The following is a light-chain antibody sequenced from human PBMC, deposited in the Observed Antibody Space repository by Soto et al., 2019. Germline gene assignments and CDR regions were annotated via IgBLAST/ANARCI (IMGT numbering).Light chain of an antibody. CDR1: QDIGNY. J-gene: IGKJ3*01. V-gene: IGKV1-33*01. CDR3: QQYDKLPHT. Sequence: DIQMTQSPSSLSASVGDRVTITCRASQDIGNYLNWFQQKPGKAPKLLIYDASNLETGVPSRFSGSRSGTDFTFTVSNLQPEDIATYYCQQYDKLPHTFGPGTKVDIK. CDR2: DAS.